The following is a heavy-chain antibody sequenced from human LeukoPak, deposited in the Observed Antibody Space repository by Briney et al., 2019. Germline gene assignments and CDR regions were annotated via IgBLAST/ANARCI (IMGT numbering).Heavy chain of an antibody. CDR2: IYYSGST. Sequence: PSETLSLTCTVSGGSISSGSYYWSWIRQPPGKGLEWIGYIYYSGSTNYNPSLKSRVTISVDTSKNQFSLKLSSVTAAHPAVYYCARGPYYGSGSYFDYWGQGTLVTVSS. D-gene: IGHD3-10*01. J-gene: IGHJ4*02. CDR3: ARGPYYGSGSYFDY. V-gene: IGHV4-61*01. CDR1: GGSISSGSYY.